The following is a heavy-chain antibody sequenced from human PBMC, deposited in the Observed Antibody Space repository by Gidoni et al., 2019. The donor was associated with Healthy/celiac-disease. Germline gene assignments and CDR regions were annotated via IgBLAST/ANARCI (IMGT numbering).Heavy chain of an antibody. J-gene: IGHJ4*02. Sequence: RFTISRDDSKNTLYLQMNSLKTEDTAVYYCTTRFVLRIVGANPDSYFDYWGQGTLVTVSS. CDR3: TTRFVLRIVGANPDSYFDY. V-gene: IGHV3-15*01. D-gene: IGHD1-26*01.